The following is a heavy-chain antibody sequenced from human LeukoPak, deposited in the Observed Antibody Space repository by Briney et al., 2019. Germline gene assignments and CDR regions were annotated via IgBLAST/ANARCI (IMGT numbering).Heavy chain of an antibody. CDR3: ARGRKRGSSSSKYYYYMDV. CDR1: GGSPSGYY. J-gene: IGHJ6*03. D-gene: IGHD6-6*01. Sequence: SETLSLTCAVYGGSPSGYYWSWIRQPPGKGLEWIGEINHSGSTNYNPSLKSRVTISVDTSKNQFSLKLSSVTAADTAVYYCARGRKRGSSSSKYYYYMDVWGKGTTVTVSS. CDR2: INHSGST. V-gene: IGHV4-34*01.